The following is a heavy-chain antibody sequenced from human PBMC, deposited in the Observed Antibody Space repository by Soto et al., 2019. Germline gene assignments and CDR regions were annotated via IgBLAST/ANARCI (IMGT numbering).Heavy chain of an antibody. V-gene: IGHV3-72*01. CDR3: VRVPTIRDGSDY. Sequence: GGSLRLSCAASGFTFSDHYMDWVRQAPGKGLEWVGRIRNKANSYTTVYAASVKGRFTVSRDDSRSSLYLQMNSLKTEDTAVYYCVRVPTIRDGSDYWGQGTLVTVSS. CDR2: IRNKANSYTT. CDR1: GFTFSDHY. J-gene: IGHJ4*02. D-gene: IGHD1-1*01.